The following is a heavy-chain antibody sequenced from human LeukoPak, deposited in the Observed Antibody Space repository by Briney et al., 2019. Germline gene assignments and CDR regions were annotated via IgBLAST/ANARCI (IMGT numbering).Heavy chain of an antibody. V-gene: IGHV1-46*01. CDR2: INPSGGST. CDR1: GYTFTSYY. J-gene: IGHJ4*02. Sequence: ASVKVSCKASGYTFTSYYMHWVRLAPGQGIEWMGIINPSGGSTSYAQKFQGRVTMTRDTSTSTVYLELSSLRSEDTAAYYCATYANGDVDYWGQGTLVTVSS. D-gene: IGHD4-17*01. CDR3: ATYANGDVDY.